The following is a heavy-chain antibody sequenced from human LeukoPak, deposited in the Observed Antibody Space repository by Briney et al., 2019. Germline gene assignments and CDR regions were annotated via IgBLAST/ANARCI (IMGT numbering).Heavy chain of an antibody. CDR1: GFAFSSQA. Sequence: GSLRLSCAASGFAFSSQAMGWVRQAPGKGLGWVSVISDSGDITYYADSVKGRFTISRDNSKNTLYLQMISLRAGDTAVYYCAKDARRSDGWYFFDHWGQGTLVTVSS. D-gene: IGHD6-19*01. CDR3: AKDARRSDGWYFFDH. CDR2: ISDSGDIT. J-gene: IGHJ4*02. V-gene: IGHV3-23*01.